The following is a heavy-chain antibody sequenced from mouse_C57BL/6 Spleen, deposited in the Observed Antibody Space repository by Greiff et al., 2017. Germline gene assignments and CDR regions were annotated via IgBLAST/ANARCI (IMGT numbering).Heavy chain of an antibody. CDR2: IYPSDSET. CDR1: GYTFTSYW. CDR3: ARTRYYYAMDD. J-gene: IGHJ4*01. Sequence: QVQLQQPGAELVRPGSSVKLSCKASGYTFTSYWMDWVKQRPGQGLEWIGNIYPSDSETHYNQKFKDKATLTVDKSSSTAYMQLSSLTSEDSAVYYCARTRYYYAMDDWGQGTSVTVSS. V-gene: IGHV1-61*01.